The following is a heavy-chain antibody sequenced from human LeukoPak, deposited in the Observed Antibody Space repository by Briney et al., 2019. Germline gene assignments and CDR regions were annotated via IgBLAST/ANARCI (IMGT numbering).Heavy chain of an antibody. Sequence: GGSLRLSCAASGFPFNAYWMTWVRQAPGKGLEWVANIRQDGDTKYYVDSVKGRFTISRDNAMNSLYLQMNSLRAGDTAIYYCARSLPYGTTWYGRSDFWGQGTLVTVSS. CDR1: GFPFNAYW. J-gene: IGHJ4*02. V-gene: IGHV3-7*03. CDR3: ARSLPYGTTWYGRSDF. CDR2: IRQDGDTK. D-gene: IGHD6-13*01.